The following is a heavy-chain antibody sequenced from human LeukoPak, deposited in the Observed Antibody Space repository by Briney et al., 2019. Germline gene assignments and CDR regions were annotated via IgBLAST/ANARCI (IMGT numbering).Heavy chain of an antibody. CDR1: GGSISSYY. J-gene: IGHJ3*02. Sequence: SETLSLTCTVSGGSISSYYWSWIRQPPGKGLEWIGYIYYSGSTNYNPSLKSRVTISVDTSKNQFSLKLSSVTAADTAVYYCARHMGLHCSGGSCYRDAFDIWGQGTMVTVSS. D-gene: IGHD2-15*01. CDR3: ARHMGLHCSGGSCYRDAFDI. V-gene: IGHV4-59*08. CDR2: IYYSGST.